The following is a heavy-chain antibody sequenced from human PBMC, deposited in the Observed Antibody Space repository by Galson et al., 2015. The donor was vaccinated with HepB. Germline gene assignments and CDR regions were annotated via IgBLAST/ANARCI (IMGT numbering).Heavy chain of an antibody. J-gene: IGHJ6*02. D-gene: IGHD2-15*01. V-gene: IGHV3-21*01. Sequence: SLRLSCAASGFTFSSYSMNWVRQAPGKGLEWVSSISSSSSYIYYADSVKGRFTISRDNAKNSLYLQMNSLRAEDTAVYYCARDPCGGSCPTYYYYYGMDVWGQGTTVTVSS. CDR1: GFTFSSYS. CDR2: ISSSSSYI. CDR3: ARDPCGGSCPTYYYYYGMDV.